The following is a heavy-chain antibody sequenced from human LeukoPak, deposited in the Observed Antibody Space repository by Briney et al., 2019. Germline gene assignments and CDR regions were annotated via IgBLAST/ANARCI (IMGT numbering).Heavy chain of an antibody. CDR3: AGRGSASYFDY. Sequence: ASVKVSCKASGYTFTSYYMHWVRQAPGQGLEWMGIINPSGGSTSYAQKFQGRVTMTRDMSTSTVSMELSSLRAEDTAVYYCAGRGSASYFDYWGQGTLVTVSS. CDR2: INPSGGST. CDR1: GYTFTSYY. J-gene: IGHJ4*02. V-gene: IGHV1-46*01. D-gene: IGHD3-10*01.